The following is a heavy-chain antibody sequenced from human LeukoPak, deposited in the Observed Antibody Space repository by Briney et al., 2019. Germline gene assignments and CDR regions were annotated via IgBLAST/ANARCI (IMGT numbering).Heavy chain of an antibody. Sequence: PGGSLRLSCAASGFTFSSYGVHWVRQAPGKGLEWVAVISYDGSNKYYADSVKGRFTISRDSSKNTLYLQMNSLRAEDTAVYYCAKDGDYYDSSVGYWGQGTLVTVSS. CDR2: ISYDGSNK. D-gene: IGHD3-22*01. J-gene: IGHJ4*02. CDR3: AKDGDYYDSSVGY. CDR1: GFTFSSYG. V-gene: IGHV3-30*18.